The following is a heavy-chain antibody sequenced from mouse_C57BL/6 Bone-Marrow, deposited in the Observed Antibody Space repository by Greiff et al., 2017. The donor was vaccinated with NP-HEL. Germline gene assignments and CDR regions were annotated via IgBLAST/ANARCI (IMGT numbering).Heavy chain of an antibody. Sequence: QVQLQQPGAELVMPGASVKLSCKASGYTFTSYWLHWVKQRPGQGLEWIGEIDPSDSDTNYNEKFKGKSTLTVDKSSSTAYMQLSSLESEDSAVYYCARFYYCGSRYWYFDVWGSGTTVTVTS. J-gene: IGHJ1*01. V-gene: IGHV1-69*01. CDR1: GYTFTSYW. CDR3: ARFYYCGSRYWYFDV. D-gene: IGHD1-1*01. CDR2: IDPSDSDT.